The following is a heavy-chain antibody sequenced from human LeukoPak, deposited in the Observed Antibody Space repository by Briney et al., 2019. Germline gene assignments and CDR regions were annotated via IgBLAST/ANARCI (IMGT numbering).Heavy chain of an antibody. J-gene: IGHJ4*02. CDR2: ITYDGSNK. D-gene: IGHD2-2*02. CDR3: ARDPLYTNSPPSYFDY. Sequence: PGGSLRLSCAASGFTFSSYAMDWVRQAQGKGREWVAIITYDGSNKYYADSVKGRFTISRDNSKNTLYLQMNSLRAEDTAVYYCARDPLYTNSPPSYFDYWGQGTLVTVSS. V-gene: IGHV3-30-3*01. CDR1: GFTFSSYA.